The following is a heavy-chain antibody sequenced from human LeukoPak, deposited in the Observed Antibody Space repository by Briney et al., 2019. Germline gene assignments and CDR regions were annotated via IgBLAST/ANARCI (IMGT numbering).Heavy chain of an antibody. J-gene: IGHJ4*02. Sequence: PGGSLRLSCAASGFAFSFYAMSWLRQPPGKGLEWVSLITGDGAYTYYADSVKGRFTISRDNSKNSLYLQMNSLRTEDTALYYCAKTHLSSGWQNFDSWGQGTLVSVSS. CDR2: ITGDGAYT. CDR3: AKTHLSSGWQNFDS. CDR1: GFAFSFYA. D-gene: IGHD6-19*01. V-gene: IGHV3-43*02.